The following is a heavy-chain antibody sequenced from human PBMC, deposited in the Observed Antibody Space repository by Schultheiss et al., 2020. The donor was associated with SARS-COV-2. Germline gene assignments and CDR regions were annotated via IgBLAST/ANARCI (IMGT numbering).Heavy chain of an antibody. D-gene: IGHD1-14*01. Sequence: ASVKVSCKASGGTFSSFAISWVRQAPGQGLEWMGRISTYNANTDFAQKFQGRVTMTRDTSISTAYMELSRLRSDDTAVYYCAKGNPTRDYFDYWGQGTLVTVSS. CDR2: ISTYNANT. J-gene: IGHJ4*02. V-gene: IGHV1-2*06. CDR3: AKGNPTRDYFDY. CDR1: GGTFSSFA.